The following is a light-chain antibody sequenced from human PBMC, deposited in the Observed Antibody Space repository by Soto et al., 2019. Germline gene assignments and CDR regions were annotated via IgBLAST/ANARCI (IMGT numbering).Light chain of an antibody. V-gene: IGKV4-1*01. Sequence: DILVTQSPDSLAASLAERASITGMSILTVSHSSNNKKFLVWYQQKPGQPPKLLIYWASTRYSGVPDRFSGSGSGTDFTLTISSLQAEDVAVYYCQQYYSAPWTFGQGTKV. J-gene: IGKJ1*01. CDR2: WAS. CDR3: QQYYSAPWT. CDR1: LTVSHSSNNKKF.